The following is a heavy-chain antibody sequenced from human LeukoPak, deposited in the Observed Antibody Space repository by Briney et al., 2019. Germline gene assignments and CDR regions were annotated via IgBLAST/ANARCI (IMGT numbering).Heavy chain of an antibody. J-gene: IGHJ3*02. CDR1: GGSVRSYS. CDR3: ARHGGESLVATILHAFDI. CDR2: IHYSGTT. D-gene: IGHD5-12*01. Sequence: PSETLSLTCSVSGGSVRSYSWSWIRQPLGKGLEWIGYIHYSGTTNYKPSLKSRVTISVETTKNQFSLKLTSVTAADTAVYYCARHGGESLVATILHAFDIWGQGTMVTVSS. V-gene: IGHV4-59*08.